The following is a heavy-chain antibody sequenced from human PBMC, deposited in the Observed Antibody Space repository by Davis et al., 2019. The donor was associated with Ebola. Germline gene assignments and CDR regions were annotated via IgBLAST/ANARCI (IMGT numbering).Heavy chain of an antibody. CDR3: AKEGGSARRYYYYYGMDV. Sequence: GGSLRLSCAASGFTFSSYWMSWVRQAPGKGLEWVAVIWYDGSNKYYADSVKGRFTISRDNAKNSLYLQMNSLRAEDTALYYCAKEGGSARRYYYYYGMDVWGQGTTVTVSS. CDR1: GFTFSSYW. V-gene: IGHV3-33*03. J-gene: IGHJ6*02. D-gene: IGHD5-12*01. CDR2: IWYDGSNK.